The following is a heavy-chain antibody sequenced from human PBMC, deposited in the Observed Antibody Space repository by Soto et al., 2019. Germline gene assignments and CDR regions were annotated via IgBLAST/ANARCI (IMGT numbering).Heavy chain of an antibody. CDR1: GFTFDDYA. V-gene: IGHV3-9*01. D-gene: IGHD3-22*01. Sequence: GGSLRLSCAASGFTFDDYAMHWVRQAPGKGLEWVSGISWNSGSIGYADSVKGRFTISRDNAKNSLYLQMNSLRAEDTALYYCAKDRGVYYDPGAFDIWGQGTMVTVSS. CDR3: AKDRGVYYDPGAFDI. CDR2: ISWNSGSI. J-gene: IGHJ3*02.